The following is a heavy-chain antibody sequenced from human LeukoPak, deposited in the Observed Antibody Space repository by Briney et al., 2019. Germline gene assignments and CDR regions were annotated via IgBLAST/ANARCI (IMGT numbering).Heavy chain of an antibody. V-gene: IGHV3-11*04. Sequence: GGSLRLSCAASGFTFSDYYMSWIRQAPGQGLQWFSYISSSGSTIYYADSVKGRFTISRDNAKNSLYLQMNSLRAEDTAVYYCARDGRMVRGVKGDAFDIWGQGTMVTVSS. CDR1: GFTFSDYY. D-gene: IGHD3-10*01. J-gene: IGHJ3*02. CDR2: ISSSGSTI. CDR3: ARDGRMVRGVKGDAFDI.